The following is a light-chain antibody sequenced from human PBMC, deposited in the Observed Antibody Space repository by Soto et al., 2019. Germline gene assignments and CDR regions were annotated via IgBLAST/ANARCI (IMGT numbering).Light chain of an antibody. V-gene: IGKV1-39*01. J-gene: IGKJ5*01. Sequence: DIHLTQSRSSLSAYVGYRVTITCLASQSISSYLNWYQQKPGKSPKLMIYAASSLQSGVPSRFSGSGSGTDFTLTISSLKTEDFATYDGQQSYSTTITFGQGTRLEI. CDR3: QQSYSTTIT. CDR2: AAS. CDR1: QSISSY.